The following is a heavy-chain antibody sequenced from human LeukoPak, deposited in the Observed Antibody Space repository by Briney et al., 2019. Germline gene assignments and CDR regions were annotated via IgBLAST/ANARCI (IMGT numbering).Heavy chain of an antibody. D-gene: IGHD2-8*02. CDR2: IYHSGST. CDR3: ARPPATGYWYFDL. CDR1: GGSISSTNW. J-gene: IGHJ2*01. V-gene: IGHV4-4*02. Sequence: SDTLSLACAVSGGSISSTNWRSWVRQHPGQGLEWIGEIYHSGSTNYNPSLKNRVTISLDKSKNQFSLKLRSVTAADTAVYYCARPPATGYWYFDLWGRGTLVTVSS.